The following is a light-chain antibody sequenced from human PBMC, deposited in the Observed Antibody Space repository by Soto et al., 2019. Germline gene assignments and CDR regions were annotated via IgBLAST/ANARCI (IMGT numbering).Light chain of an antibody. V-gene: IGKV1-39*01. Sequence: DIQMTQSPSPLSASVEDRVTITCRASQSISNYLNWYQQKPGQAPNLLIYIASNLHSGVPSRFSGSGSGTDFTLTISSLQPEDFATYYWQQSHSTPYTFGQGTRLEIK. CDR2: IAS. J-gene: IGKJ5*01. CDR1: QSISNY. CDR3: QQSHSTPYT.